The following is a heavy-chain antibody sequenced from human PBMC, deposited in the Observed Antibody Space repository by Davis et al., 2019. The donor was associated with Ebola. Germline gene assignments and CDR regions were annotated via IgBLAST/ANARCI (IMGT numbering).Heavy chain of an antibody. CDR2: VSYSGVT. CDR3: ARGPMVRGVIIYHFDY. CDR1: GDSISNYY. D-gene: IGHD3-10*01. Sequence: PSETLSLTCTVSGDSISNYYWSWIRQPPGKGLEWIGYVSYSGVTTYNPSLKSRVSISVDTSTNHFSLKLTSVTAADTAVYYCARGPMVRGVIIYHFDYWGQGTLVTVSS. V-gene: IGHV4-59*01. J-gene: IGHJ4*02.